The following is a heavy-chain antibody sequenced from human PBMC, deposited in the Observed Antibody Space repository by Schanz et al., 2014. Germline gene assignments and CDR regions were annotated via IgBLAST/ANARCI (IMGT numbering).Heavy chain of an antibody. D-gene: IGHD5-18*01. J-gene: IGHJ4*02. Sequence: QVQLVESGGSVVQPGRSLRLSCAASGFTFSSYGMHWVRQAPGKGLEWVAIIWYDGSNKYYADSVRDRFTISRDNSKNMLYLQINNLRAEDTAVYYCARGTDTAMEHRPFDYWGQGTLVTVSS. CDR1: GFTFSSYG. CDR2: IWYDGSNK. V-gene: IGHV3-33*01. CDR3: ARGTDTAMEHRPFDY.